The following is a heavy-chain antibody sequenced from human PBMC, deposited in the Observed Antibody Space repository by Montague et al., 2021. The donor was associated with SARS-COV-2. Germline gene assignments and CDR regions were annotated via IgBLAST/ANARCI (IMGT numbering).Heavy chain of an antibody. V-gene: IGHV4-59*01. Sequence: SETLSLTCNVSGGSINNYYWCWIRQSPGRGLEWIGYIYYTGSTTRNPSLDSRVTISLDTSRALVSLELRSLAAADTAVYCCARGGGWNRHFDYWGQGTLVAVSS. J-gene: IGHJ4*02. D-gene: IGHD1-1*01. CDR3: ARGGGWNRHFDY. CDR1: GGSINNYY. CDR2: IYYTGST.